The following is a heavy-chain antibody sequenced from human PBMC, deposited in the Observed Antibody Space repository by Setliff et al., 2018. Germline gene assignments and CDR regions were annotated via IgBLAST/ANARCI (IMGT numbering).Heavy chain of an antibody. CDR3: ARDLSIAAADEYFQH. CDR2: INSNSGST. J-gene: IGHJ1*01. CDR1: GYTFTSFF. D-gene: IGHD6-13*01. Sequence: GASVKVSCKASGYTFTSFFHQWVRQAPGQGLEWLGWINSNSGSTTYAQKFQGRVTMTRDTSINTVYMELKSLTSDDSAVYYCARDLSIAAADEYFQHWGQGTLVTVSS. V-gene: IGHV1-2*02.